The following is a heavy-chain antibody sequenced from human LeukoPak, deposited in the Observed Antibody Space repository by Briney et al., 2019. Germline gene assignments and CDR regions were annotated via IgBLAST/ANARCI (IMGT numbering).Heavy chain of an antibody. D-gene: IGHD3-10*01. CDR2: VFTSGNT. CDR1: GGSITRGSYY. CDR3: ARGTGSLFY. Sequence: SETLSLTCAVSGGSITRGSYYWTWIRQPAGKALEWIGHVFTSGNTNYNPTLKGRVTISIETSKSQFSLNLNSVTAADTAVYYCARGTGSLFYWGHGILVTVSS. V-gene: IGHV4-61*09. J-gene: IGHJ4*01.